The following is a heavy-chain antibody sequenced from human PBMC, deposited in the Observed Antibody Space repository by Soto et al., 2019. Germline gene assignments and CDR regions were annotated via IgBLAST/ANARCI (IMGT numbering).Heavy chain of an antibody. Sequence: QVQLVQSGAEVKKPGSSVKVSCKASGGTFSSYAISWVRQAPGQGLEWMGGIIPIFGTANYAQKFQGRVTITEDKSTSTAYMELSSLRSEDTAVYYCARHGIAARRVRTAQYNWFDPGGQGTLVTVSS. CDR2: IIPIFGTA. CDR1: GGTFSSYA. CDR3: ARHGIAARRVRTAQYNWFDP. V-gene: IGHV1-69*06. D-gene: IGHD6-6*01. J-gene: IGHJ5*02.